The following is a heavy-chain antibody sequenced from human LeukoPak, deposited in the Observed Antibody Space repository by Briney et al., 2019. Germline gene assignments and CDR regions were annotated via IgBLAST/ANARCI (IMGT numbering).Heavy chain of an antibody. CDR2: IYYSGST. CDR1: GGSISSYY. CDR3: ARLNRIDYYGSGSYYNPRKVGAFDI. Sequence: SETLSLTCTVSGGSISSYYWSWIRQPPGKGLEWIGYIYYSGSTNYNPSLKSRVTISVDTSKNQFSLKLSSVTAADTAVYYCARLNRIDYYGSGSYYNPRKVGAFDIWGQGTMVTVSS. D-gene: IGHD3-10*01. J-gene: IGHJ3*02. V-gene: IGHV4-59*12.